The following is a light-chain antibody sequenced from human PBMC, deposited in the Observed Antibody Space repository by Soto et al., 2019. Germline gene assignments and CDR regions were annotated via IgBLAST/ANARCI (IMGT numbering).Light chain of an antibody. V-gene: IGKV3-20*01. Sequence: EVVLTQSPVTLSLSPGERATLSCRASQSVSSPYLAWYQQKPGQPPRLLIYGASSRATDIPDRFIGSGSGTEFTLTIARLAPGDFAMYYCQQYGSPPFPFGPGIKVDI. CDR1: QSVSSPY. J-gene: IGKJ3*01. CDR3: QQYGSPPFP. CDR2: GAS.